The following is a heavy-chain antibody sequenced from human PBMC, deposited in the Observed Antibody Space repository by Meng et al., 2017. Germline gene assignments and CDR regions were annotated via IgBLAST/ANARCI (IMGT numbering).Heavy chain of an antibody. CDR3: ARDRRDGDAWYNWFDP. D-gene: IGHD4-17*01. Sequence: QVPLLEPGPGVVRLSTTLSLTCPVSVVSISRYNWGWFRHPPGKGLEWIGYFYYSGSTNYNPSLKSRVTISVDTSKDQFSLKLSSVTAADTAVYYCARDRRDGDAWYNWFDPWGQGTLVTVSS. CDR2: FYYSGST. J-gene: IGHJ5*02. V-gene: IGHV4-59*01. CDR1: VVSISRYN.